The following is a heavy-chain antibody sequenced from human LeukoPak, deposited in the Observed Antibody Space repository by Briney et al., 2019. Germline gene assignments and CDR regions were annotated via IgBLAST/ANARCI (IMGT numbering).Heavy chain of an antibody. CDR1: GFSYISYA. Sequence: QPGGSLRLSCVGSGFSYISYAMNWARQAPGKGLEWVSVISGSGDTTYHADSVKGRLTISRDNSKNTLYLEMNSLRTDDTAIYFCAKGTGYSSAPPMFYSYMDVWGKGTTVTVSS. J-gene: IGHJ6*03. D-gene: IGHD6-25*01. CDR2: ISGSGDTT. CDR3: AKGTGYSSAPPMFYSYMDV. V-gene: IGHV3-23*01.